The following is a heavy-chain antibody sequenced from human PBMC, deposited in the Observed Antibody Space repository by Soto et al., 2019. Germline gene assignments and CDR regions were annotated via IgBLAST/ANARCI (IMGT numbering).Heavy chain of an antibody. J-gene: IGHJ4*02. CDR2: VYWDEDK. CDR1: GFSLNARGVG. Sequence: QITLKESGPTLVKPTQTLTLTCTFSGFSLNARGVGVGWIRQPPGKALEWLAVVYWDEDKWYSPSLKSRLTITKDTSKNQVVLTMTNMDPVDTATYYCSHTKTTHWLGPHFDHWGQGTLVTVSS. V-gene: IGHV2-5*02. CDR3: SHTKTTHWLGPHFDH. D-gene: IGHD6-19*01.